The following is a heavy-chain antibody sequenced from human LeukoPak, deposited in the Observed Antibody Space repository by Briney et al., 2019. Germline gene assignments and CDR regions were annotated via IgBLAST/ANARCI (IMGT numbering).Heavy chain of an antibody. D-gene: IGHD4-23*01. J-gene: IGHJ3*02. CDR3: ARDQHGGNSVGAFDI. CDR1: GFTFSSYS. V-gene: IGHV3-48*01. CDR2: ISSSSSTI. Sequence: GGSLRLSCAASGFTFSSYSMNWVRQAPGKGLEWVSYISSSSSTIYYADSVKGRFTISRDNAKNSLYLQMNSLRAEDTAVYYCARDQHGGNSVGAFDIWGQGTMVTVSS.